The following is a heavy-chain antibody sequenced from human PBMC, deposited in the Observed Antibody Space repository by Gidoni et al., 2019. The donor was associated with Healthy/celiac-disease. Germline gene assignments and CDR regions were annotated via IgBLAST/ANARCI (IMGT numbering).Heavy chain of an antibody. V-gene: IGHV4-39*07. CDR2: IYYSGST. D-gene: IGHD6-13*01. Sequence: QLQLQESGPGLVKPSETLSLTCTGPGGSISSSSYYWGWIRQPPGKGLEWIGSIYYSGSTYYNPSLKSRVTISVDTSKNQFSLKLSSVTAADTAVYYCALSGKFGYSPYYFDYWGQGTLVTVSS. CDR3: ALSGKFGYSPYYFDY. CDR1: GGSISSSSYY. J-gene: IGHJ4*02.